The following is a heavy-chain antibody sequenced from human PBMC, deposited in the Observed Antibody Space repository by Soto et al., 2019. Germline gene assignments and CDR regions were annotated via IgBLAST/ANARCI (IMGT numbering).Heavy chain of an antibody. J-gene: IGHJ6*02. D-gene: IGHD2-2*02. CDR1: GFTVSSNY. CDR2: IYSGGST. V-gene: IGHV3-53*01. Sequence: PGGSLRLSCAASGFTVSSNYMSWVRQAPGKGLEWVSVIYSGGSTYYADSVKGRFTISRDNSKNTLYLQMNSLRAEDTAVYYCARDRSSQYCSSTSCYTSYYGMDVWGQGTTVTVSS. CDR3: ARDRSSQYCSSTSCYTSYYGMDV.